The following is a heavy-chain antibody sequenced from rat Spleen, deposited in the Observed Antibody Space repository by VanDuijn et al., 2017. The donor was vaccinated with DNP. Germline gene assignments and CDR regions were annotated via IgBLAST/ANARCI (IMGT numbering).Heavy chain of an antibody. CDR1: GYSITSNY. J-gene: IGHJ2*01. CDR3: ARYYSGSSYWFDY. D-gene: IGHD1-1*01. Sequence: EVQLQESGPGLVKPSQSLSLTCSVTGYSITSNYWGWIRKFPGNKMEWMAYIDYSGSTGYNPSLKSRISITRDTSKNHFFLQLDSVTPEDTATYYCARYYSGSSYWFDYWGQGVMVTVSS. V-gene: IGHV3-1*01. CDR2: IDYSGST.